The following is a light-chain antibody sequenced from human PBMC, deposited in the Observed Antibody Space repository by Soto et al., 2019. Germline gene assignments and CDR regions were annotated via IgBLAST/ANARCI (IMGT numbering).Light chain of an antibody. J-gene: IGKJ2*01. CDR3: QQGSDWPPTYT. Sequence: TQSPSSLSVSIGVRVTLSCRASQSVSNSLVWYQQKAGQAPRLLLYGISYRATGVPARFSGSGSGTDFTLSISSLEPEDFAIYYCQQGSDWPPTYTFGQGTKLEIK. CDR1: QSVSNS. CDR2: GIS. V-gene: IGKV3-11*01.